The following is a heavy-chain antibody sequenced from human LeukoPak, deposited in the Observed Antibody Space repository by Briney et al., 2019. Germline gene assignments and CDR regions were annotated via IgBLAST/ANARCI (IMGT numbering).Heavy chain of an antibody. D-gene: IGHD1-26*01. CDR2: IYSGDTT. V-gene: IGHV3-53*01. Sequence: GGSLRLSCAASGFTVSSNYMSWVRQAPGKGLEWVSVIYSGDTTYYADSVKGRFTISRDNSKNTLYLQMNSLRAEDTAVYYCAKEWELLPGMFDYWGQGTLVTVSS. CDR3: AKEWELLPGMFDY. J-gene: IGHJ4*02. CDR1: GFTVSSNY.